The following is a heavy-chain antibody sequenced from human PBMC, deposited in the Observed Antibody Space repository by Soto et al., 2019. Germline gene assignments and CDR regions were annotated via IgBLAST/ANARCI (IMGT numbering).Heavy chain of an antibody. Sequence: GGSLRLSCAVSGFTVSNSYMSWVRQAPGMGLEWVSIIHAGGVTFYADSVKGRFTISRDSSENTLYLQLNSLRAEDTAIYYCARAPTVTTIFDYWGQGTLVTVSS. CDR1: GFTVSNSY. CDR3: ARAPTVTTIFDY. J-gene: IGHJ4*02. V-gene: IGHV3-66*01. D-gene: IGHD4-4*01. CDR2: IHAGGVT.